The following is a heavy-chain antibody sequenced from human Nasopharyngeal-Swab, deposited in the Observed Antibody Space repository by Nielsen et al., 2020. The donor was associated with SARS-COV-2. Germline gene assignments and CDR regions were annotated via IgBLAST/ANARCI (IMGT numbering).Heavy chain of an antibody. V-gene: IGHV3-20*01. J-gene: IGHJ3*02. CDR2: INWTGGGT. D-gene: IGHD6-13*01. CDR3: ARKGEYSSTWGAFDI. Sequence: GESLKISCAASGFTFDDYGMSWVRQVPGKGLEWVSAINWTGGGTGYADSVQGRFTISRDNAKNFLYLQMNSLRAEDTALYHCARKGEYSSTWGAFDIWGPGTIVAVSS. CDR1: GFTFDDYG.